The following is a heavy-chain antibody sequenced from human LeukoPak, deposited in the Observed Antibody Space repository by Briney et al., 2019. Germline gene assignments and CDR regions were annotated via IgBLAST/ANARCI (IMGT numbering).Heavy chain of an antibody. J-gene: IGHJ6*04. CDR1: GGSISSNY. V-gene: IGHV4-59*01. D-gene: IGHD3-10*01. CDR3: ARDDRVRGVMNGMDV. CDR2: IYYSGST. Sequence: PSVTLSLICTASGGSISSNYWSWIRQPPGEGLEWIGDIYYSGSTNYNPSLKSRVTISVDTSKNQFSLKLSSVTAPDTAVYYGARDDRVRGVMNGMDVWGKGTTVTVSS.